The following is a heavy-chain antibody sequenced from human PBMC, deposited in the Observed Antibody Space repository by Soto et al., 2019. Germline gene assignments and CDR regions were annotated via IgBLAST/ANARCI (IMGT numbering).Heavy chain of an antibody. V-gene: IGHV3-9*01. D-gene: IGHD6-13*01. CDR3: AKEAAGTTHFDY. CDR2: ISWNSGSI. J-gene: IGHJ4*02. Sequence: PGGSLRLSCAASGFTFDDYAMHWVRQAPGKGLEWVSGISWNSGSIGYADSVKGRFTISRDNAKNSLYLQMNSLRAEDTALYYCAKEAAGTTHFDYWGQGTLVTVSS. CDR1: GFTFDDYA.